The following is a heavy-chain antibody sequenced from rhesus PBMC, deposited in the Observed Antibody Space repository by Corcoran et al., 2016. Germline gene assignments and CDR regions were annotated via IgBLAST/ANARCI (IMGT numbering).Heavy chain of an antibody. CDR2: IYGSGSST. Sequence: QLQLQESGPGLVKPSETLSVTCAVSGGSISSNYWSWLRQPPGKGLEWIGRIYGSGSSTNYNPSLKSRVTLSVDTSKNQLSLKLSSVTAADTAVYYCARLTNTVTPFDYWGQGVLVTVSS. CDR1: GGSISSNY. D-gene: IGHD4-23*01. CDR3: ARLTNTVTPFDY. J-gene: IGHJ4*01. V-gene: IGHV4-169*01.